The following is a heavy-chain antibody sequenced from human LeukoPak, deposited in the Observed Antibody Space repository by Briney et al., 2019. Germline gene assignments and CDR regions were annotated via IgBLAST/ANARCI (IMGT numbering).Heavy chain of an antibody. CDR3: ARCHPKQQLAYFDY. J-gene: IGHJ4*02. Sequence: SVKVFCKASGGTFSSYAISWVRQAPGQGLEWMGRIIPIFGTIYYAQKLQGRVTITADESTTTAYMELSSLRSEDTAVCYCARCHPKQQLAYFDYWGQGSLVTVSS. CDR1: GGTFSSYA. D-gene: IGHD6-13*01. CDR2: IIPIFGTI. V-gene: IGHV1-69*13.